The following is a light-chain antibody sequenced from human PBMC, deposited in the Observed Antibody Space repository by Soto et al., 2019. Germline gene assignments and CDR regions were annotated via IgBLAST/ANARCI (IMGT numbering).Light chain of an antibody. CDR2: WAS. J-gene: IGKJ4*01. V-gene: IGKV4-1*01. CDR1: QSVLYNSDNKNY. Sequence: DIVMTQSPDSLAVSLGERATINCKSSQSVLYNSDNKNYLAWYQQKPGQPPKLLIYWASTRDSGVPDRFSGSGSGADFTLPISSLPAEDVAVYYCQQYYTTLTFGGGTKVEIK. CDR3: QQYYTTLT.